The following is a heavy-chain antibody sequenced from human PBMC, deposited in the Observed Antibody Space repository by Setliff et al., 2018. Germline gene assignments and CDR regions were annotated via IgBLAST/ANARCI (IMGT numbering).Heavy chain of an antibody. CDR3: AKDRYCGGGSCLKDFEY. Sequence: PGGSLRLSCAASGFTFSSYWMSWVRQAPGKGLEWVANIKQDGSEKFYVDSVKGRFTISRDNAKNSLYLLMNSLRAEDTAVYYCAKDRYCGGGSCLKDFEYWGQGTLVTVSS. D-gene: IGHD2-15*01. J-gene: IGHJ4*02. CDR1: GFTFSSYW. CDR2: IKQDGSEK. V-gene: IGHV3-7*01.